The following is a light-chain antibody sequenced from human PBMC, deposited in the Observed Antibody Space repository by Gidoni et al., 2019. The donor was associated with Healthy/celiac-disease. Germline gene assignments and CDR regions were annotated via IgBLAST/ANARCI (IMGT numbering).Light chain of an antibody. CDR3: QQYNNWPLT. CDR1: QSVSSN. V-gene: IGKV3-15*01. Sequence: EIVMTQSPATLSVSQGERATLSCRASQSVSSNLAWYPQKPGQAPRRLIYGASTRATGIPARFSGSGSGTEFTLTISSLQSEDFAVYYCQQYNNWPLTFGQGTRLEIK. CDR2: GAS. J-gene: IGKJ5*01.